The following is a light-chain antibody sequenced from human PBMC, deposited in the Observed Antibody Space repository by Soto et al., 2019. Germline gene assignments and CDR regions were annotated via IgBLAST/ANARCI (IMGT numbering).Light chain of an antibody. V-gene: IGLV2-8*01. CDR1: SSDVGGYNY. Sequence: QSALTQPPSASGSPGQSVTISCTGTSSDVGGYNYVSSYQQYPGRAPKLMIYEVTKRPSGVPDRFSGSKSGNTASLTVSGLQAEDEADYYCSSYAASNNFYFVFGGGTKVTVL. CDR3: SSYAASNNFYFV. J-gene: IGLJ3*02. CDR2: EVT.